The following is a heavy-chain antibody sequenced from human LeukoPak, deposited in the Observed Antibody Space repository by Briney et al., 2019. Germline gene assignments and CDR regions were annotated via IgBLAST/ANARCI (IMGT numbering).Heavy chain of an antibody. CDR1: GFTFSSYW. J-gene: IGHJ4*02. CDR2: INSDGSST. CDR3: AREGGYSHAFDY. V-gene: IGHV3-74*01. D-gene: IGHD3-22*01. Sequence: GGALRVSCAASGFTFSSYWMYWVRQAPGKGLVCVSRINSDGSSTRHADSVKGRFTISRDNAKNTLYLRMNSLRAEDTAVYYCAREGGYSHAFDYWGQGTLVTVSP.